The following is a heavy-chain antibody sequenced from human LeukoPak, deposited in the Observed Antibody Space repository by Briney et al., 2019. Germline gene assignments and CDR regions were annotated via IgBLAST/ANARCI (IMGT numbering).Heavy chain of an antibody. CDR3: ARTRYDFWSGYVYYFDY. V-gene: IGHV4-34*01. CDR1: GGSFSGYY. D-gene: IGHD3-3*01. J-gene: IGHJ4*02. Sequence: SETLSLTCAVYGGSFSGYYWSWIRQPPGKGLEWIGEINHSGSTNYNPSLKSRVTISVDTSKNQFSLKLSSVTAADTAVYYCARTRYDFWSGYVYYFDYWGQGTLVTASS. CDR2: INHSGST.